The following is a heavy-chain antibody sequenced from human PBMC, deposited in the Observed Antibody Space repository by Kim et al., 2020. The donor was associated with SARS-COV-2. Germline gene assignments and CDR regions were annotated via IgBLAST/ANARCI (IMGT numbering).Heavy chain of an antibody. J-gene: IGHJ6*02. CDR3: ARGRIVVVTAVIYYYYYGMDV. V-gene: IGHV4-34*01. D-gene: IGHD2-21*02. Sequence: SETLSLTCAVYGGSFSGYYWSWIRQPPGKGLEWIGEINHSGSTNYNPSLKSRVTISVDTSKNQFSLKLSSVTAADTAVYYCARGRIVVVTAVIYYYYYGMDVWGQGTTVTVSS. CDR1: GGSFSGYY. CDR2: INHSGST.